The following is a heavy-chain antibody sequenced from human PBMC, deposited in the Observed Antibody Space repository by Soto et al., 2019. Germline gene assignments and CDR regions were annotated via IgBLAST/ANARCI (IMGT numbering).Heavy chain of an antibody. V-gene: IGHV3-11*01. CDR2: ISSSSRTI. CDR1: GFDLSDYY. J-gene: IGHJ4*02. D-gene: IGHD5-12*01. CDR3: AKVPRQYSGYKRERYYLDY. Sequence: PGGSLRLSCAASGFDLSDYYMSWIRQAPGKGLEWVSYISSSSRTIFYADSVKGRFTISRDNSKNTLYLQMNSLRAEDTAVYYCAKVPRQYSGYKRERYYLDYWGQGTLVTVSS.